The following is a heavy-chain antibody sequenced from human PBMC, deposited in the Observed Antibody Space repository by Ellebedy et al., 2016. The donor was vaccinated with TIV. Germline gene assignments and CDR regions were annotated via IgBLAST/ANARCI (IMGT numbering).Heavy chain of an antibody. V-gene: IGHV1-18*01. J-gene: IGHJ6*02. D-gene: IGHD4-17*01. CDR2: VSGYNGNT. Sequence: ASVKVSRXASGYTFTSFGFSWVRQAPGQGLEWMGRVSGYNGNTNYAQKLQGRVTMTTDTSTSTAYMELRSLRSDDTAVYYCARDDYGDRYGMDVWGQGTTVTVSS. CDR3: ARDDYGDRYGMDV. CDR1: GYTFTSFG.